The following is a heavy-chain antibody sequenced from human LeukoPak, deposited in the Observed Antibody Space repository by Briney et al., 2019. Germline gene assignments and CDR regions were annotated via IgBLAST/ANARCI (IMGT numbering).Heavy chain of an antibody. V-gene: IGHV3-23*01. D-gene: IGHD2/OR15-2a*01. J-gene: IGHJ5*02. CDR3: ATDPDSIWFDP. Sequence: GGSLRLSCAASGFTFSSYAMSWVRQPPGKGLEWVSAISGSGGSTYYADSVKGRFTISRDNSKNTLYLQMNSLRAEDTAVYYCATDPDSIWFDPWGQGTLVTVSS. CDR2: ISGSGGST. CDR1: GFTFSSYA.